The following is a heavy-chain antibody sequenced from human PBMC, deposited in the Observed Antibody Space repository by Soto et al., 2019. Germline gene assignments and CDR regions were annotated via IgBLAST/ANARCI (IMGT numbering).Heavy chain of an antibody. J-gene: IGHJ6*02. CDR3: AAPRDEYGSAVSWFTYGTDI. Sequence: GGSLRLSCLASGFTFSDFAMTWVRHVPGRGLEWVASLDGAGGSTYYAESVRGRFSISRDNSQNTLFLQMKRLTVDDTAIYYCAAPRDEYGSAVSWFTYGTDIWGQGTTVTVSS. V-gene: IGHV3-23*01. CDR2: LDGAGGST. D-gene: IGHD3-10*01. CDR1: GFTFSDFA.